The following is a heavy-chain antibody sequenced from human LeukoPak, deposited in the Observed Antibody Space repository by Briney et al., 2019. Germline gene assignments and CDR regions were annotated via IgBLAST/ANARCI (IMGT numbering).Heavy chain of an antibody. Sequence: GGSLRLSCAASGFTFSNAWMSWVRQAPGKGLEWVGRIKSKTDGGTTDYAAPVKGRFTISRDDSKNTLYLQMNSLKTEDTAVYYCTTGGRWHYYYGMDVRGQGTTVTVSS. CDR1: GFTFSNAW. V-gene: IGHV3-15*01. J-gene: IGHJ6*02. CDR2: IKSKTDGGTT. CDR3: TTGGRWHYYYGMDV. D-gene: IGHD2-15*01.